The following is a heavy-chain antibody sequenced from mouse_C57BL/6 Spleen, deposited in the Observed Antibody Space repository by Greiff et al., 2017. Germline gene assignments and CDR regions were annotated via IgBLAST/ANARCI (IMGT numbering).Heavy chain of an antibody. J-gene: IGHJ4*01. CDR1: GYTFTSYW. CDR3: ARSTPYYAMDY. V-gene: IGHV1-59*01. Sequence: QVHVKQPGAELVRPGTSVKLSCKASGYTFTSYWMHWVKQRPGQGLEWIGVIDPSDSYTNYNQKFKGKATLTVDTSSSTAYMQLSSLTSEDSAVYYCARSTPYYAMDYWGQGTSVTVSS. CDR2: IDPSDSYT.